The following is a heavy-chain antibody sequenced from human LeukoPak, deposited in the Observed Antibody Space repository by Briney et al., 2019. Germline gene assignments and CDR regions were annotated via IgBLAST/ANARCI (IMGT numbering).Heavy chain of an antibody. V-gene: IGHV1-46*01. J-gene: IGHJ4*02. CDR1: GYTFTGYY. CDR2: INPSGGST. Sequence: ASVKVSCKASGYTFTGYYMHWVRQAPGQGLEWMGIINPSGGSTSYAQKFQGRVTMTRDTSTSTVYMELSSLRSEDTAVYYCARDIITIFGLPSFGTFDYWGQGTLVTVSS. D-gene: IGHD3/OR15-3a*01. CDR3: ARDIITIFGLPSFGTFDY.